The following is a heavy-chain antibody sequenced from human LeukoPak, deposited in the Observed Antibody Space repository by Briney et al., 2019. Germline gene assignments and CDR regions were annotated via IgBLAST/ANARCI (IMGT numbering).Heavy chain of an antibody. V-gene: IGHV3-30*18. D-gene: IGHD4-17*01. CDR1: GFTFSSYG. CDR3: AKDLAPGGVTTLMDY. CDR2: ISYDGSNK. Sequence: GRSLRLSCAASGFTFSSYGMHWVHQAPGKGLEWVAVISYDGSNKYYADSVKGRFTISRDNSKNTLYLQMNSLRAEDTAVYYCAKDLAPGGVTTLMDYWGQGTLVTVSS. J-gene: IGHJ4*02.